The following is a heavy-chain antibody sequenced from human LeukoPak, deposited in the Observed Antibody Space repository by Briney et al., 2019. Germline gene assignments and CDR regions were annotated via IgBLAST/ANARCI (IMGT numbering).Heavy chain of an antibody. CDR1: GGSFSGYY. Sequence: SETLSLTCAVYGGSFSGYYWSWIRQPPGKGLEWIGEINHSGSTNYNPSLKSRVTISVDTSKNQFSLKLSSVTAADTAVYYCARRYSGSGSSIDYWGQGTLVTVSS. J-gene: IGHJ4*02. D-gene: IGHD3-10*01. V-gene: IGHV4-34*01. CDR3: ARRYSGSGSSIDY. CDR2: INHSGST.